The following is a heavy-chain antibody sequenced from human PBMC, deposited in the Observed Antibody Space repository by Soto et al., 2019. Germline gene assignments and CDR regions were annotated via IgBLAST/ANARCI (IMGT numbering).Heavy chain of an antibody. V-gene: IGHV4-59*01. CDR1: GGSISSYY. CDR3: ARSLAAMVAQFDY. J-gene: IGHJ4*02. D-gene: IGHD5-18*01. Sequence: QVQLQESGPGLVKPSETLSLTCTVSGGSISSYYWSWIRQPPGKGLEWIGYIYYSGSTNYNPSLKGRVTISVDTSKNQFSLKLSSVTAADTAVYYCARSLAAMVAQFDYWGQGTLVTVSS. CDR2: IYYSGST.